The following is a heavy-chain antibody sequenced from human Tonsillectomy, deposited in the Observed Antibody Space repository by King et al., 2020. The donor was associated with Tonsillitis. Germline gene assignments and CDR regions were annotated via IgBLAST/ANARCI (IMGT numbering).Heavy chain of an antibody. CDR3: ASQLWFGHDIRFDY. V-gene: IGHV4-39*07. D-gene: IGHD5-18*01. CDR1: GGSISSSNYY. CDR2: IYYTGST. J-gene: IGHJ4*02. Sequence: QLQESGPGLVKPSETLSLTCTVSGGSISSSNYYWGWIRQPPGKGLEWIGTIYYTGSTYYNPSLKSRVTLSLETSKNQFSLKLSSVTTGDTAVYYCASQLWFGHDIRFDYWGQGTLVTVSS.